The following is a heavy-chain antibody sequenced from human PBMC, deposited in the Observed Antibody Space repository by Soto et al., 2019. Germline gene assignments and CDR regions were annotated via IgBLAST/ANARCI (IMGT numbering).Heavy chain of an antibody. CDR3: AGHGGYSY. Sequence: GSLLLSCSATGFTLRTNGMSWVRQAPGKGLEWVSSFSGSGDDTWYADSLKGRFTISRDNSKNTVYLQMNSLRAEDTALYYCAGHGGYSYLGQGTLVTVYS. J-gene: IGHJ4*02. V-gene: IGHV3-23*01. D-gene: IGHD4-17*01. CDR1: GFTLRTNG. CDR2: FSGSGDDT.